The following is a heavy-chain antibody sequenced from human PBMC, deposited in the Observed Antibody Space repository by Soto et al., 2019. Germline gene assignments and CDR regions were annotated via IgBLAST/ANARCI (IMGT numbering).Heavy chain of an antibody. CDR1: GFTFSSYG. D-gene: IGHD3-3*01. V-gene: IGHV3-33*01. CDR3: ARDWSWYFDL. Sequence: QVQLVESGGGVVEHGRSLRLSCAASGFTFSSYGMHWVRQAPGKGLEWVAVIWYDGSNKYYADSVKGRFTISRDYSENTLYLQMNSLRADDTAVYYCARDWSWYFDLWGRGTLVTVSS. J-gene: IGHJ2*01. CDR2: IWYDGSNK.